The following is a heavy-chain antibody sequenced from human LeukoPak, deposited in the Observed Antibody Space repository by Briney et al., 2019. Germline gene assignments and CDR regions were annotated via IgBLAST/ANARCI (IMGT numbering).Heavy chain of an antibody. CDR2: IYYSGST. CDR3: ASAVRGITFGGVIVNYFDY. D-gene: IGHD3-16*02. CDR1: GGSISSYY. V-gene: IGHV4-59*01. J-gene: IGHJ4*02. Sequence: PSETLSLTCTVSGGSISSYYWSWIRQPPGKGLEWIGYIYYSGSTNYNPSLKSRVTISVDTSKNQFSLKLSSVTAADTAVYYCASAVRGITFGGVIVNYFDYWGQGTLVTVSS.